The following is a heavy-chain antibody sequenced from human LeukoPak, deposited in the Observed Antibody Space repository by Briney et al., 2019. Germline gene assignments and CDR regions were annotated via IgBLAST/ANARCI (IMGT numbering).Heavy chain of an antibody. V-gene: IGHV4-39*07. Sequence: PSETLSLTCTVSGDSFTSVTDYWAWIRQPPGKGLEWIASGDYSGGTYYNPSLESRVAISADMSKNQISLKLTSVTGADTAVYYCAGERGEEYSSGWYKTNYFYNWDRESGSPSPQ. CDR2: GDYSGGT. CDR3: AGERGEEYSSGWYKTNYFYN. CDR1: GDSFTSVTDY. J-gene: IGHJ4*02. D-gene: IGHD6-19*01.